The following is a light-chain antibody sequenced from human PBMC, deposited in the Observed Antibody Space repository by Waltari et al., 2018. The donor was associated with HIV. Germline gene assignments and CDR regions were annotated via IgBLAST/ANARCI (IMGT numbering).Light chain of an antibody. Sequence: QTVVTQEPSLSVSPGGTVTLNCVLKSGSVSSLHYPSWYRQTTGQTPPILIYNTKTRSAGLPERFSGSIVTTQAALTIPGAQEDDESDYYCGLCAGGGMSYVCGTGTSVTVL. V-gene: IGLV8-61*01. CDR3: GLCAGGGMSYV. J-gene: IGLJ1*01. CDR1: SGSVSSLHY. CDR2: NTK.